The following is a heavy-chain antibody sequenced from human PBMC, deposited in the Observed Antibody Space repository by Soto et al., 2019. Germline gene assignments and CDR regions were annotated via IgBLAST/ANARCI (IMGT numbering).Heavy chain of an antibody. CDR3: ARGSAVVVPAAMYRGGGWFDP. J-gene: IGHJ5*02. CDR2: IYYSGST. V-gene: IGHV4-59*01. Sequence: SETLSLTCTVSGGSISSYYWSWIRQPPGKGLEWIGYIYYSGSTNYNPSLKSRVTISVDTSKNQFSLKLSSVTAADTAVYYCARGSAVVVPAAMYRGGGWFDPWGQGTLVTVSS. D-gene: IGHD2-2*01. CDR1: GGSISSYY.